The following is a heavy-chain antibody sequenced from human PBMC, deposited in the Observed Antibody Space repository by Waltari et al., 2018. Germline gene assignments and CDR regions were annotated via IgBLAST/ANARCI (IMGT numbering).Heavy chain of an antibody. D-gene: IGHD3-9*01. Sequence: QLQLQESGSGLVKPSQTLSLTCAVSGGSISSGGYSWSWIRQPPGKGLEWIGYIYHSGSTYYNPSFKSRVTISVDRSKNQFSLKLSSVTAADTAVYYCARVRYYDILTGYYYFDYWGQGTLVTVSS. CDR2: IYHSGST. V-gene: IGHV4-30-2*01. CDR1: GGSISSGGYS. J-gene: IGHJ4*02. CDR3: ARVRYYDILTGYYYFDY.